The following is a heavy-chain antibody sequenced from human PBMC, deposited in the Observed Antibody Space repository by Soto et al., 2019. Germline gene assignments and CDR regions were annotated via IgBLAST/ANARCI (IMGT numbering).Heavy chain of an antibody. CDR3: VSDRGYGHASVPYS. V-gene: IGHV3-30*03. J-gene: IGHJ4*02. CDR1: GFTCTSYG. D-gene: IGHD5-18*01. Sequence: QAHLVESGGGVVQPGRSLRLSCASSGFTCTSYGMHWVRQAPGTRLEWVAVISYDGGLQHYADSVKGRFTISRDNSKNMVLPQMNSLRAEDTAVYYCVSDRGYGHASVPYSWGQGTLVSVSS. CDR2: ISYDGGLQ.